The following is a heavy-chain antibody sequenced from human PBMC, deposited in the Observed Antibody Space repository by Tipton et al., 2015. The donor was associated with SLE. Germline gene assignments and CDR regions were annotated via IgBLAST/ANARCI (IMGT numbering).Heavy chain of an antibody. Sequence: SLRLSCAASGFTFSDYYMSWIRQAPGRGLEWVSYISSSGSTIYYADSVKGRFTISRDNAKNSLYLQMNSLRAEDTAVYYCARRTIFGVASLYYFDYWGQGTLVTVSS. CDR3: ARRTIFGVASLYYFDY. J-gene: IGHJ4*02. CDR2: ISSSGSTI. D-gene: IGHD3-3*01. CDR1: GFTFSDYY. V-gene: IGHV3-11*01.